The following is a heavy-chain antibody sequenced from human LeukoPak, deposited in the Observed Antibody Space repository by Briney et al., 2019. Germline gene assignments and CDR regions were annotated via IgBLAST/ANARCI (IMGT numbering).Heavy chain of an antibody. D-gene: IGHD1/OR15-1a*01. CDR2: IKRNIDGGTT. V-gene: IGHV3-15*01. J-gene: IGHJ4*02. CDR1: GFTFSSTW. Sequence: GGSLRLSCAASGFTFSSTWMSWVRQAPGKGLEGVGRIKRNIDGGTTDYAAPVNGRFTISRDDSKNTLYLQMNSLKTEDTAVYYCVTGLGRTDHDYWGQGTLVTVPS. CDR3: VTGLGRTDHDY.